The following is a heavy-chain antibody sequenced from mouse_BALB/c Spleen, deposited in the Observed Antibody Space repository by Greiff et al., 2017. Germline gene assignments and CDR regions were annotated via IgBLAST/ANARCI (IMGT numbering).Heavy chain of an antibody. Sequence: EVKLVESGGGLVKPGGSLKLSCAASGFTFSSYTMSWVRQTPEKRLEWVATISSGGSYTYYPDSVKGRFTISRDNAKNTLYLQMSSLKSEDTAMYYCTRQGYGNYEGAMDYWGQGTSVTVSS. V-gene: IGHV5-6-4*01. CDR2: ISSGGSYT. CDR3: TRQGYGNYEGAMDY. J-gene: IGHJ4*01. D-gene: IGHD2-10*02. CDR1: GFTFSSYT.